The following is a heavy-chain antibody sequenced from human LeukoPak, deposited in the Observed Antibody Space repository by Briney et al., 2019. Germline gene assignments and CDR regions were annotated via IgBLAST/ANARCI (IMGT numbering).Heavy chain of an antibody. Sequence: SQTLSLTCTVSGGSISSGDYYWRWIRQPPGKGLEWIGYIYDSGSTYYNPSLKSRITIAVDTSENRFSLKLSSVTATDTAVYYCARDCSGGSCYGAFDIWGQGTMVTVSS. J-gene: IGHJ3*02. D-gene: IGHD2-15*01. CDR2: IYDSGST. CDR3: ARDCSGGSCYGAFDI. V-gene: IGHV4-30-4*01. CDR1: GGSISSGDYY.